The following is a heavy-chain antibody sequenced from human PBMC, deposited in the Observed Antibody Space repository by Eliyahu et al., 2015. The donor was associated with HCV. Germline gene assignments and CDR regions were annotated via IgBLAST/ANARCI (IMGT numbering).Heavy chain of an antibody. CDR1: XFTFEDYA. D-gene: IGHD6-13*01. CDR2: ISWNSGSI. J-gene: IGHJ4*02. Sequence: EVQLVESGGGLVQPGRSLXLSXXASXFTFEDYAMPGXRQAPGKGLEWVSGISWNSGSIGYGDSVKGRFTISRDNAKNSLYLQMNSLRAEDTALYYCAKGAAAEFYYFDYWGQGTLVTVSS. CDR3: AKGAAAEFYYFDY. V-gene: IGHV3-9*01.